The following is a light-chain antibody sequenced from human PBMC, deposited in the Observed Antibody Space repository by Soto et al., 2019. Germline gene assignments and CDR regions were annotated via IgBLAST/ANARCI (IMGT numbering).Light chain of an antibody. CDR1: QSVSSSQ. V-gene: IGKV3-20*01. CDR3: QQYGTSPRT. J-gene: IGKJ1*01. Sequence: EIVLTQSPGTLSLSPGERATLSCRASQSVSSSQLAWYKQTPGQAPRLLIYAASSRATGTPDRFSGSGSGTDFTLTISRLEPEDFAVYYGQQYGTSPRTFGQGTRVEIK. CDR2: AAS.